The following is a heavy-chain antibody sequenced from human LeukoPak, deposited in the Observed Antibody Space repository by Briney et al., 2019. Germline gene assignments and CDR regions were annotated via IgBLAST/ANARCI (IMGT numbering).Heavy chain of an antibody. V-gene: IGHV1-18*01. D-gene: IGHD6-6*01. Sequence: ASVKVSCKASGYAFTSYGISWVRRAPGQGLEWMGWISAYNGNTNYAQKLQGRVTMTTDTSTSTAYMELRSLRSDDTAVYYCARLGIAARPLDYWGQGTLVTVSS. J-gene: IGHJ4*02. CDR1: GYAFTSYG. CDR2: ISAYNGNT. CDR3: ARLGIAARPLDY.